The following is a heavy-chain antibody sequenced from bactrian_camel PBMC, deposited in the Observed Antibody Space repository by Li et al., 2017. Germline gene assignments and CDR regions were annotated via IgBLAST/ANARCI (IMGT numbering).Heavy chain of an antibody. D-gene: IGHD5*01. V-gene: IGHV3S53*01. CDR1: TRFSTDFLDSD. J-gene: IGHJ6*01. Sequence: HVQLVESGGGSVQPGESLRLSCTATTRFSTDFLDSDMGWYRQTPGNECELVASVSASGITLYGDSVAGRFAISRDDHKKMLYLQMSELQPEDTAVYYCAADFRDGLGFGCASADSGYWGQGTQVTVS. CDR2: VSASGIT. CDR3: AADFRDGLGFGCASADSGY.